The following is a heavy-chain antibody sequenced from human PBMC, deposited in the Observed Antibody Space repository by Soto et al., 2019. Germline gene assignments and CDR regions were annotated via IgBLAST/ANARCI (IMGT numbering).Heavy chain of an antibody. CDR3: AREPMVRAAHGFDI. V-gene: IGHV1-2*02. CDR2: INPISVGT. Sequence: ASVKVSCKASGGTFSSYAISWVRQAPGQGLEWMGWINPISVGTNYAQKFQGRVTMTGDTSISTAYMELSRLRSDDTAVYYCAREPMVRAAHGFDIWGQGTMVTVS. D-gene: IGHD3-10*01. J-gene: IGHJ3*02. CDR1: GGTFSSYA.